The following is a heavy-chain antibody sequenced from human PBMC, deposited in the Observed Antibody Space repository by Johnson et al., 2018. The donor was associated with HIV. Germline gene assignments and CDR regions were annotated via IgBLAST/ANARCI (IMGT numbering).Heavy chain of an antibody. Sequence: QVQLVESGGVVVQPGGSLRLSCAASGFTFDDYAMHWVRQAPGKGLEWVAFIRYDGSNKYYADSVKGRFTISRDNSKNTLYLQLNSLTAEDTAVYHCAKESGWKCTGDCHRNGGDTFHFWGQGTMVRVSS. CDR1: GFTFDDYA. CDR2: IRYDGSNK. V-gene: IGHV3-30*02. J-gene: IGHJ3*01. D-gene: IGHD2-8*02. CDR3: AKESGWKCTGDCHRNGGDTFHF.